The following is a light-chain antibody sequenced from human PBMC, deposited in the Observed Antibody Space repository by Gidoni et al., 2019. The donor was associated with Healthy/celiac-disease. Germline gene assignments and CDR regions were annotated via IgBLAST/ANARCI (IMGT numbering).Light chain of an antibody. Sequence: DIVTTQSPDFLAVSLGERATINCKSSQSVLYSSNNKNYLAWYQQKPGQPPKLLIYWASTRESGVPDRFSGSGSGTDFTLTISSLQAEDVAVYYCQQYYSTPFTFGPGTKVDIK. V-gene: IGKV4-1*01. CDR2: WAS. J-gene: IGKJ3*01. CDR1: QSVLYSSNNKNY. CDR3: QQYYSTPFT.